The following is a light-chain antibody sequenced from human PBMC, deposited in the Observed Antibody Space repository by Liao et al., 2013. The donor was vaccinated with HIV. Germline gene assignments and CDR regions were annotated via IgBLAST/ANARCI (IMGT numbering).Light chain of an antibody. CDR3: QAWDRNTAI. CDR2: QDT. Sequence: SYEVTQPPSLSVSPGQTARIRCSGEKLGDKYVCWYQQRSGQSPVLVIYQDTYRPSGIPERFSGSNSGNTATLTISGTQPTDEADYYCQAWDRNTAIFGGGTKLTVL. J-gene: IGLJ2*01. V-gene: IGLV3-1*01. CDR1: KLGDKY.